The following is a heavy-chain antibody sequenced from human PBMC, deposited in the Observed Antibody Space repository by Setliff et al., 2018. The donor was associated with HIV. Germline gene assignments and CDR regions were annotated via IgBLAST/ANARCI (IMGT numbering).Heavy chain of an antibody. Sequence: PSETLSLTCTVSGGSISDSHWSWIRQPPGKGLEWIGEINHSGSTNYNPSLKSRVTISVDTSKNQFSLKLSSVTAADTAVFYCARLTTTYYYDSSAYYHPVWGQGTLVTVSS. J-gene: IGHJ4*02. D-gene: IGHD3-22*01. CDR1: GGSISDSH. CDR3: ARLTTTYYYDSSAYYHPV. V-gene: IGHV4-34*01. CDR2: INHSGST.